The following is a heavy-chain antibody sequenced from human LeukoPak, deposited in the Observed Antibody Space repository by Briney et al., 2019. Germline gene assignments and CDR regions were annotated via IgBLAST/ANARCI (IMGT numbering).Heavy chain of an antibody. CDR3: THGRAFYYDTTGYFPAFDY. D-gene: IGHD3-22*01. Sequence: SGPTLVKPTQTLTLTCTFSGFSVTTSGVGVGWIRQSPGRALEWLALIYGDENKRYSPSLKSRLTITKVTSKNLVVLKMTNMDPMDTATYFCTHGRAFYYDTTGYFPAFDYWGQGALVTVSS. J-gene: IGHJ4*02. V-gene: IGHV2-5*02. CDR1: GFSVTTSGVG. CDR2: IYGDENK.